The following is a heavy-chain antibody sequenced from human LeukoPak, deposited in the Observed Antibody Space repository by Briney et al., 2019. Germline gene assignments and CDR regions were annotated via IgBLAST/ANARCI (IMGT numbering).Heavy chain of an antibody. CDR1: GYSISSGYY. V-gene: IGHV4-38-2*01. D-gene: IGHD6-25*01. CDR2: IYHSGST. J-gene: IGHJ3*02. Sequence: PSETLSLTCAVSGYSISSGYYWGWIRQPPGKGLEWIGSIYHSGSTYYNPSLKSRVTISVDTSKNPCSLKRSSVTAADTAVYYCARLAGIAAGGGAFDIWGQGTMVTVSS. CDR3: ARLAGIAAGGGAFDI.